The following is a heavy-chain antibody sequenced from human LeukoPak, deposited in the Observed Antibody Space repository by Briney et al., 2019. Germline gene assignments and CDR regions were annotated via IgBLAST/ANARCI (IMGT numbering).Heavy chain of an antibody. J-gene: IGHJ4*02. CDR3: ARITSEYSSSWPNSVGFDY. CDR1: GGSISSYY. CDR2: IYYSGST. D-gene: IGHD6-13*01. Sequence: SETLSLTCTVSGGSISSYYWSWIRQPPGRGLEWIGYIYYSGSTNYNPSLKSRITISVDTSKNQFSLKLSSVTAADTAVYYCARITSEYSSSWPNSVGFDYWGQGTLVTVSS. V-gene: IGHV4-59*01.